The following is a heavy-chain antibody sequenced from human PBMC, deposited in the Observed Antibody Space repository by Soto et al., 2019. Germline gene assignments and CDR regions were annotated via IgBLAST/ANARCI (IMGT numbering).Heavy chain of an antibody. CDR3: ARVYRRRGSRYRGWGVYFED. CDR2: MNPNSGDT. Sequence: ASVKVSCKASGYTFTSYYINWVRQATGQGLEWMGWMNPNSGDTGYAQKFQGRVTMTRNTSISTAYMELSSLRSEDTGAYYCARVYRRRGSRYRGWGVYFEDWGQGTMVTVSS. J-gene: IGHJ1*01. V-gene: IGHV1-8*01. D-gene: IGHD5-12*01. CDR1: GYTFTSYY.